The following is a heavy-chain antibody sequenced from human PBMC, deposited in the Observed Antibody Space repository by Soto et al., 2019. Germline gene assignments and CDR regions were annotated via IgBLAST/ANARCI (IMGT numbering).Heavy chain of an antibody. J-gene: IGHJ4*02. CDR3: ARELAGIGGEYDY. D-gene: IGHD3-16*01. CDR1: GYTFTKYG. V-gene: IGHV1-18*01. Sequence: QVQLVQSGAEVKNPGASVKVSCKTSGYTFTKYGVGWVRQAPGQGLEWMGWISGSSGNANYAEKVQGRITLTTDTSTSKAYIELRSLISDDTAVYYCARELAGIGGEYDYWGQGTLVTVSS. CDR2: ISGSSGNA.